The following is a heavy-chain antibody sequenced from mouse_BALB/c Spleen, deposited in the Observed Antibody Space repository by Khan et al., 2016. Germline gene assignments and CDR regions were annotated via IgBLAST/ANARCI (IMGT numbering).Heavy chain of an antibody. CDR2: IDPANGNF. D-gene: IGHD2-1*01. V-gene: IGHV14-3*02. J-gene: IGHJ2*01. CDR3: AGGNAPFDY. CDR1: GFNIKDTY. Sequence: VQLQQSGAELVKPGASVTLSCTASGFNIKDTYLHWVKQRPEQGLEWIGRIDPANGNFKFDPKFQGKATITADTYSNTTYLQLSGLTSEDTAVYYWAGGNAPFDYWGQGTTLTVSS.